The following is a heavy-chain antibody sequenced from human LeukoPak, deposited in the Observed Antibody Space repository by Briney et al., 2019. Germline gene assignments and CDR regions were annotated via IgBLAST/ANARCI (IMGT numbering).Heavy chain of an antibody. CDR2: INHSGST. Sequence: SETLSLTCAVYGGSFSGYYWRWIRQPPGKGLEWIGEINHSGSTNYNPSLKSRVTISVDTSKNQFSLKLSSVTAADTAVYYCARPDYYGSGTGFDYWGQGTLVTVSS. D-gene: IGHD3-10*01. J-gene: IGHJ4*02. V-gene: IGHV4-34*01. CDR1: GGSFSGYY. CDR3: ARPDYYGSGTGFDY.